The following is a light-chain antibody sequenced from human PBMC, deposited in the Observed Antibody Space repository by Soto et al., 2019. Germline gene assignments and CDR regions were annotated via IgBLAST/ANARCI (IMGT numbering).Light chain of an antibody. J-gene: IGKJ1*01. CDR3: QQRSNWPPWT. Sequence: EIVMTQSPATLSVSPGERATLSCRASQSISNKLAWYQHKPGQAPRLLIYDASNRATGVPARFSGSGSGTDFTLTISSLEPEDFAVYYCQQRSNWPPWTFGQGTKVDIK. CDR1: QSISNK. V-gene: IGKV3-11*01. CDR2: DAS.